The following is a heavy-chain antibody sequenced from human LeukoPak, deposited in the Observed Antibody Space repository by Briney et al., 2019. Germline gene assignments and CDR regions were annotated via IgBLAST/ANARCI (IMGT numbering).Heavy chain of an antibody. CDR3: ARGEIVVVPAAMLQPFDY. CDR1: GGSINSGTFY. D-gene: IGHD2-2*01. Sequence: PSETLSLTCTVSGGSINSGTFYWGWIRQPPGKGLEWVASIYYSGSTYYNPSLKSRVTISVDTSKNQFSLKLSSVTAADTAVYYCARGEIVVVPAAMLQPFDYWGQGTLVTVSS. J-gene: IGHJ4*02. CDR2: IYYSGST. V-gene: IGHV4-39*01.